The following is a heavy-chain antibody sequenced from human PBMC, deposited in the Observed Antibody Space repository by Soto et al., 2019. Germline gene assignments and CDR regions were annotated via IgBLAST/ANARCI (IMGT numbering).Heavy chain of an antibody. CDR1: GFTFSSYS. CDR2: ISSSSSYI. CDR3: ARSGSGSYYPHNWFDP. V-gene: IGHV3-21*01. J-gene: IGHJ5*02. Sequence: AGGSLRLSCAASGFTFSSYSMNWVRQAPGKGLEWVSSISSSSSYIYYADSVKGRFTISRDNAKNSLYLQMNSLRAEDTAVYYCARSGSGSYYPHNWFDPWGQGTLVTAPQ. D-gene: IGHD3-10*01.